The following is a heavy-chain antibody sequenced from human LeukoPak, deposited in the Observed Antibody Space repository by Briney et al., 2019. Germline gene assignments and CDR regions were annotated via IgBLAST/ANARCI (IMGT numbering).Heavy chain of an antibody. CDR3: TRQQLDAFDI. CDR2: ISYDGRNK. D-gene: IGHD6-13*01. V-gene: IGHV3-30*03. CDR1: GFRFSSYG. J-gene: IGHJ3*02. Sequence: GGSLRLSCAASGFRFSSYGMHWFRQAPGKGLEWVAVISYDGRNKYYPDSVKGRFTISRDNSKNTLSLQMNSLRAEDTAVYYCTRQQLDAFDIWGPGTMVTVSS.